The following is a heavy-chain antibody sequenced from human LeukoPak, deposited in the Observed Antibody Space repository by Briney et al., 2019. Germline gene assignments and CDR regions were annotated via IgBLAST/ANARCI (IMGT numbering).Heavy chain of an antibody. CDR3: ARDHVDTAPDY. J-gene: IGHJ4*02. V-gene: IGHV1-69*04. Sequence: GASVKVSCKSSGGFFSNSAISWVRQAPGQGLEWMGRIIPILGIANYAQKFQGRVTITADKSTSTAYMELSSLRSEDTAVYYCARDHVDTAPDYWGQGTLVTVSS. D-gene: IGHD5-18*01. CDR2: IIPILGIA. CDR1: GGFFSNSA.